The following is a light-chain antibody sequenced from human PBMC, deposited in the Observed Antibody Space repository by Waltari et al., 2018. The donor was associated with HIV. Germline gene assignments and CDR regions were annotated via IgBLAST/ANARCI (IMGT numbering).Light chain of an antibody. V-gene: IGKV1-12*02. Sequence: VGDRVTITCRASQDISSALGWYQHRPGKVPKLLISAASALHTGVPSRFSGSGSGTDFTLTIGSLQPEDFATYYCQQASSFPFTFGPGTKVEI. CDR1: QDISSA. CDR2: AAS. CDR3: QQASSFPFT. J-gene: IGKJ3*01.